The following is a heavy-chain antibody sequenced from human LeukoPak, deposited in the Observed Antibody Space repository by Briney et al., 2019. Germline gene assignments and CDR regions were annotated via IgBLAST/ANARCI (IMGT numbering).Heavy chain of an antibody. CDR3: ARERIANQFDS. CDR1: GDSLTTYY. J-gene: IGHJ5*01. V-gene: IGHV4-59*08. CDR2: IYYTGST. D-gene: IGHD6-13*01. Sequence: SETLSLTCAVSGDSLTTYYWSWLRQPPGKGLEWIGYIYYTGSTNYSPSLKSRVTISVDTSKNLFSLKLSSVTAADTAVYYCARERIANQFDSWGQGTQVTVSS.